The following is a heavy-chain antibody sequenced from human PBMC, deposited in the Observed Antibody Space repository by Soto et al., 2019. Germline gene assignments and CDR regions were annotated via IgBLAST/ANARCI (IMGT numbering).Heavy chain of an antibody. V-gene: IGHV4-59*01. CDR3: ARSGSSWRGTNYYYYGMDV. Sequence: PSETLSLTCTVSCGSISSYYWSWIRQPPGKGLEWIGYIYYSGSTNYNPSLKSRATISVDTSKNQFSLKLSSVTAADTAVYYCARSGSSWRGTNYYYYGMDVWGQGTTVTV. J-gene: IGHJ6*02. CDR2: IYYSGST. D-gene: IGHD6-13*01. CDR1: CGSISSYY.